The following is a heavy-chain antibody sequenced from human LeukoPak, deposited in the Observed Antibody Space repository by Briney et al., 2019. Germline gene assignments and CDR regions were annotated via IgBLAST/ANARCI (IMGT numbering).Heavy chain of an antibody. J-gene: IGHJ5*02. D-gene: IGHD5-18*01. CDR2: IIPIFGTA. CDR3: ARLDGYTYGQGWFDP. Sequence: GASVKVSCKASGGTFSSYAISWVRQAPGQGLEWMGGIIPIFGTANYAQKFQGRVTITAGESTSTAYMELSSLRSEDTAVYYCARLDGYTYGQGWFDPWGQGTLVTVSS. CDR1: GGTFSSYA. V-gene: IGHV1-69*13.